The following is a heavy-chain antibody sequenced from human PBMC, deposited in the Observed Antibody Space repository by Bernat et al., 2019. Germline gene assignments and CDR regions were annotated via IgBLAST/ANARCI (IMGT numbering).Heavy chain of an antibody. CDR1: GFTFSSYA. CDR3: ARDRVTTVTTYGRGLFDY. D-gene: IGHD4-17*01. J-gene: IGHJ4*02. Sequence: QVQLVESGGGVVQPGRSLRLSCAASGFTFSSYAMHWVRQAPGKGLEWVAVISYDGSNKYYADSVEGRFTISRDNSKNTLYLQMNSLRAEDTAVYYCARDRVTTVTTYGRGLFDYWGQGTLVTVSS. CDR2: ISYDGSNK. V-gene: IGHV3-30*01.